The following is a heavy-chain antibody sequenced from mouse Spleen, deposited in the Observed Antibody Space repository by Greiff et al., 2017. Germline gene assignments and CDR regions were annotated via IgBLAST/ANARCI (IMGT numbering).Heavy chain of an antibody. V-gene: IGHV1-69*01. J-gene: IGHJ2*01. CDR1: GYTFTSYW. CDR2: IYPSDSYT. CDR3: ARRRTGTIDY. Sequence: QVQLQQPGAELVMPGASVKLSCKASGYTFTSYWMHWVKQRPGQGLEWIGEIYPSDSYTNYNQKFKGKATLTVDKSSSTAYMQLSSLTSEDSAVYYCARRRTGTIDYWGQGTTLTVSS. D-gene: IGHD4-1*01.